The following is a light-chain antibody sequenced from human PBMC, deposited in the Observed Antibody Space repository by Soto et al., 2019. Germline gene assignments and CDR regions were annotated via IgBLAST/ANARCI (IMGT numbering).Light chain of an antibody. CDR3: QSFDSSLTGPI. J-gene: IGLJ2*01. Sequence: QSVLTQPPSVSGAPGQRGTISCTGSNSNIGADYEVYWYQQFPGTAPKLLISNNTNRPSGVPDRFSGSRSGTSASLAITVLQSEDEADYYCQSFDSSLTGPILGVGTKLTV. CDR1: NSNIGADYE. V-gene: IGLV1-40*01. CDR2: NNT.